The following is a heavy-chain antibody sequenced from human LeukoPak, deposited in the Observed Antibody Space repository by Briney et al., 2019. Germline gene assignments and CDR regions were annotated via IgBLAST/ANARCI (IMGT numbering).Heavy chain of an antibody. CDR1: GYTFTSYG. CDR3: ARDHLGGYDFDY. CDR2: ISAYNGNT. D-gene: IGHD5-12*01. J-gene: IGHJ4*02. V-gene: IGHV1-18*04. Sequence: ASVKASCKASGYTFTSYGISWVRQAPGQGLEWMGWISAYNGNTNYAQKLQGRVTMTTDTSTSTAYMELRSLRSDDTAVYYCARDHLGGYDFDYWGQGTLVTVSS.